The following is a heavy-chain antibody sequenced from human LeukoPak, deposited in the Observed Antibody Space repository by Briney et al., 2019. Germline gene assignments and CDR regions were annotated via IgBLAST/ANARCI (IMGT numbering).Heavy chain of an antibody. J-gene: IGHJ2*01. CDR3: ARAAYDYGGYGHWYFDL. CDR1: GFTFSSYD. CDR2: IGTAGDT. D-gene: IGHD4-17*01. V-gene: IGHV3-13*04. Sequence: GGSLRLSCAASGFTFSSYDMHWVRQATGKGLEWVSAIGTAGDTYYPGSVKGRFTISRENAKNSLYLQMNSLRAGDTAVYYCARAAYDYGGYGHWYFDLWGRGTLVTVSS.